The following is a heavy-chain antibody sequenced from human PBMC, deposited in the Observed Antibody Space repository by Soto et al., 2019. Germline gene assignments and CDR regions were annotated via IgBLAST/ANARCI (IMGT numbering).Heavy chain of an antibody. CDR3: ARVVNHYYYGMDV. Sequence: QVQLVQSGAEVKKPGASVKVSCKASGYTYISYAISWVRQAPGQGLEWMGWISVHNGNTNYAQKLQGRVTMTTDTSTRTAYMELRSLRSDETAVYYCARVVNHYYYGMDVWGQGTTVTVSS. CDR1: GYTYISYA. V-gene: IGHV1-18*01. J-gene: IGHJ6*02. D-gene: IGHD3-22*01. CDR2: ISVHNGNT.